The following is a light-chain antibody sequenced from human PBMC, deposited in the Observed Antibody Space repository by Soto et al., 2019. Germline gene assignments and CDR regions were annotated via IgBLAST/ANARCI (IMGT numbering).Light chain of an antibody. J-gene: IGLJ2*01. CDR3: AAWDDSLSVV. CDR2: RNN. V-gene: IGLV1-47*01. Sequence: QSVLTQPPSASGTPGQRVTISCSGSSSNIGSNFVYWYQQLPATAPKLLIYRNNQRPSGVPDRFSGSRSGTSASLAISGLRSEDEADYYCAAWDDSLSVVFGGGTKVTVL. CDR1: SSNIGSNF.